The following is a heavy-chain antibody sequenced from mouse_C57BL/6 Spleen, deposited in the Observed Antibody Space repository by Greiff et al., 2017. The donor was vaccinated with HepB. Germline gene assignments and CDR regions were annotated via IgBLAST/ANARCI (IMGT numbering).Heavy chain of an antibody. Sequence: EVKLVESEGGLVQPGSSMKLSCTASGFTFGDYYMAWVRQVPEKGLEWVANINYDGSSTYYLDSLKSRFIISRDNAKNILYLQMSSLKSEDTATYYCARGGYDYDDGYFDYWGQGTTLTVSS. J-gene: IGHJ2*01. CDR2: INYDGSST. CDR3: ARGGYDYDDGYFDY. V-gene: IGHV5-16*01. D-gene: IGHD2-4*01. CDR1: GFTFGDYY.